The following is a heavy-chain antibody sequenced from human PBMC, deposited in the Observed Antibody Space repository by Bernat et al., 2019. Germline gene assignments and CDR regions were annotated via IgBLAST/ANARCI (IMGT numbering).Heavy chain of an antibody. CDR2: ISSSGSTI. CDR1: VFTFSSYE. D-gene: IGHD5-12*01. Sequence: EVQLVESGGGLVQPGGSLRLSCAASVFTFSSYERNGVGQAPGKGLEWVPYISSSGSTIYYADSVKARFTISRENAKNSLYLQLNSLRAEDTAVYYCASMGGYDSADAFDIWGQGTMVTVSS. V-gene: IGHV3-48*03. CDR3: ASMGGYDSADAFDI. J-gene: IGHJ3*02.